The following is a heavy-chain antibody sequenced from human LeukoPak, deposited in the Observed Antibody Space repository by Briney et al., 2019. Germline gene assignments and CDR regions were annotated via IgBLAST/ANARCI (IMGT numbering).Heavy chain of an antibody. CDR1: GGSISGSY. Sequence: TSETLSLTCTVSGGSISGSYWSWVRQPAGKGLEWIGRIFLRGSTNYNPSLKSRVTMSVDTSKSQFSLKLSSVTAADTAVYYCARAVWNYLDLWGQGILVTVSP. CDR3: ARAVWNYLDL. V-gene: IGHV4-4*07. D-gene: IGHD1-1*01. CDR2: IFLRGST. J-gene: IGHJ4*02.